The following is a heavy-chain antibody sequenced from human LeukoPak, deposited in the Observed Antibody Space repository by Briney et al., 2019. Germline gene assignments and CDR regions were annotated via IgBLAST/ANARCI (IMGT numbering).Heavy chain of an antibody. J-gene: IGHJ4*02. D-gene: IGHD6-19*01. CDR1: GYTFTGYY. Sequence: GASVKVSCKASGYTFTGYYMHWVRQAPGQGLEWMGWINPNSGGTNYAQKFQGRVTMTRDTSISTAYMELSRLRSDDTAVYYCARDPSQQWLAYYFDYWGQGTLVTVSS. CDR2: INPNSGGT. V-gene: IGHV1-2*02. CDR3: ARDPSQQWLAYYFDY.